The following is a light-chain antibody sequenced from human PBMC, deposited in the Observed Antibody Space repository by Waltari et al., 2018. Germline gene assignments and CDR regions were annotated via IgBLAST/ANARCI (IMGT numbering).Light chain of an antibody. CDR3: QQRSNWPRVT. CDR1: QIVSSY. CDR2: DAS. J-gene: IGKJ4*01. V-gene: IGKV3-11*01. Sequence: ELVLTQSPATLSLSPGERHTLSCRASQIVSSYLAWYHQKPGQAPRRLIYDASNRATGIPARFSGIGSGTDFTLTISSLEPEVFAVFYCQQRSNWPRVTFGGGTKVEIK.